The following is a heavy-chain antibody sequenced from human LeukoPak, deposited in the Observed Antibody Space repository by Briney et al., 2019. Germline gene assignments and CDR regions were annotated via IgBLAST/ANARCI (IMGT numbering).Heavy chain of an antibody. V-gene: IGHV4-34*01. CDR1: GGSFSGYY. D-gene: IGHD3-10*01. Sequence: PSETLSLTCAVYGGSFSGYYWSWIRQPPGKGLEWSGEINHSGSTNYNPSLKSRVTISVDTSKNKFSLKLSSVTAADTAVYYCARVWSPRWFGELLGGPIDYWGQGTLVTVSS. CDR2: INHSGST. J-gene: IGHJ4*02. CDR3: ARVWSPRWFGELLGGPIDY.